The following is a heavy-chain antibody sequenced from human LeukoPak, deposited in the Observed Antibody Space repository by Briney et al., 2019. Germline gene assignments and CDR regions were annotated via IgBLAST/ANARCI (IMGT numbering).Heavy chain of an antibody. D-gene: IGHD3-10*01. CDR2: INHSGST. CDR3: ATSSMVRGVYDY. CDR1: GGSFSGYY. V-gene: IGHV4-34*01. J-gene: IGHJ4*02. Sequence: SETLSLTCAVYGGSFSGYYWSWIRQPPGKGLEWIGDINHSGSTNYNPSLKSRVTISVDTSKNQFYLKLSSVTAADTAVYYCATSSMVRGVYDYWGQGTLVTVSS.